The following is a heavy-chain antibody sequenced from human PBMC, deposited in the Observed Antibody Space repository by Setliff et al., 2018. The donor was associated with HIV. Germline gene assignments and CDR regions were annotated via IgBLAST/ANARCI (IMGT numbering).Heavy chain of an antibody. V-gene: IGHV1-18*01. CDR3: AREHSTTWPYFDF. J-gene: IGHJ4*02. Sequence: ASVKVSCKASGYTFSSYGISWVRQAPGQGVEWMGWISAYNGNTNYAQKLQGRVTMTTDTSTSTAYMELRSLRSDDTAVYYCAREHSTTWPYFDFWGQGTLVTVSS. CDR2: ISAYNGNT. CDR1: GYTFSSYG. D-gene: IGHD6-13*01.